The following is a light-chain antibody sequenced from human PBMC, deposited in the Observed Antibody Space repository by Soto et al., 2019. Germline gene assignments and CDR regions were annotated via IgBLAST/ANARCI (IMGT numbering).Light chain of an antibody. V-gene: IGKV1-39*01. CDR1: QSISSY. J-gene: IGKJ4*01. CDR3: HQSYSTPLT. CDR2: AAS. Sequence: DIQMTQSPSSLSASVGDRVTITCRASQSISSYLNWYQQKPGKAPKLLIYAASSLQSGVPSRFSGSGSRTAVSATIRRLQPEDFAAYYCHQSYSTPLTFGGRTKVEMK.